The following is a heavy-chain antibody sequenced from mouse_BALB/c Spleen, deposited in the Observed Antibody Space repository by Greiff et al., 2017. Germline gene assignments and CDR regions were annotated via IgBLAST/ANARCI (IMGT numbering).Heavy chain of an antibody. V-gene: IGHV5-12-2*01. J-gene: IGHJ4*01. D-gene: IGHD2-4*01. CDR3: ARQTMITDYAMDY. CDR2: ISNGGGST. Sequence: EVMLVESGGGLVQPGGSLKLSCAASGFTFSSYTMSWVRQTPEKRLEWVAYISNGGGSTYYPDTVKGRFTISRDNAKNTLYLQMSNLKSEDTAMYYCARQTMITDYAMDYWGQGTSVTVSS. CDR1: GFTFSSYT.